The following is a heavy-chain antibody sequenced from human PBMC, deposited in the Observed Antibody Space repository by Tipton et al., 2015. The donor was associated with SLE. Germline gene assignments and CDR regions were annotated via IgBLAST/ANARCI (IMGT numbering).Heavy chain of an antibody. CDR3: ARGKADYYGSGSFYYYYYYMDV. CDR1: GGSISSSSYY. J-gene: IGHJ6*03. Sequence: TLSLTCTVSGGSISSSSYYWGWIRQPPGKGLEWIGSIYYSGSTYYNPSLKSRVTISVDTSKNQFSLKLSSVTAADTAVYYCARGKADYYGSGSFYYYYYYMDVWDKGTTVTVSS. CDR2: IYYSGST. D-gene: IGHD3-10*01. V-gene: IGHV4-39*01.